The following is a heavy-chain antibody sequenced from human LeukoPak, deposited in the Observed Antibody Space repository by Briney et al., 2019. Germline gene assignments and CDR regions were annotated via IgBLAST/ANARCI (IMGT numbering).Heavy chain of an antibody. J-gene: IGHJ4*02. Sequence: GGSLRLSCAASGFTFSSYAMSWVRQAPGKGLEWVSAISGSGGSTYYADSVKGRFTISRDNSKNTLYLQMNSLRDEDTAVYYCAKDRGADYYFDYWGQGTLVTVSS. CDR3: AKDRGADYYFDY. D-gene: IGHD1-26*01. V-gene: IGHV3-23*01. CDR1: GFTFSSYA. CDR2: ISGSGGST.